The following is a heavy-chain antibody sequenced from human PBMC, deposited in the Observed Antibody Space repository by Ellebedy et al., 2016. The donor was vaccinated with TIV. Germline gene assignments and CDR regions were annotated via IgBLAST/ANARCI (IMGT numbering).Heavy chain of an antibody. CDR2: IHKDGSER. CDR1: EFYFGDDW. CDR3: VRGGARSSWYWRL. Sequence: GESLKISCAAFEFYFGDDWMSWVRQAPGKGLGWVATIHKDGSERYYVDSVKGRFTVSRDNTRDMLFLEMRSLKADDTGIYYCVRGGARSSWYWRLWGQGTLVTVSA. V-gene: IGHV3-7*03. J-gene: IGHJ4*02. D-gene: IGHD6-13*01.